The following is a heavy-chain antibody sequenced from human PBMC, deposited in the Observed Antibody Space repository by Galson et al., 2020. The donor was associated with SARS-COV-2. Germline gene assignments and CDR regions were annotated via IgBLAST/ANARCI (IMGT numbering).Heavy chain of an antibody. CDR3: TRDLGGSGTHEGGS. CDR1: GVSISSDGSF. Sequence: SETLSLTCAVSGVSISSDGSFWNWIRQHPGEGLEWVGYISYSGNTYYNPSLKSRVTISRDTSKNQFSLNLSSVTAADTAMYYCTRDLGGSGTHEGGSWGQGTLVTVSS. J-gene: IGHJ5*02. D-gene: IGHD3-10*01. V-gene: IGHV4-31*11. CDR2: ISYSGNT.